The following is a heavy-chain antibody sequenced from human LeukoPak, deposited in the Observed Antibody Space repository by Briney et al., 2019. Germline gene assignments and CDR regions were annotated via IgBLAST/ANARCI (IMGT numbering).Heavy chain of an antibody. V-gene: IGHV4-59*01. CDR3: ARGPIKLRPWYSSSWNYNWFDP. CDR2: IYYSGST. D-gene: IGHD6-13*01. J-gene: IGHJ5*02. CDR1: GGSISSYY. Sequence: SETLSLTCTVSGGSISSYYWSWIRQPPGKGLEWIGYIYYSGSTNYNPSLKSRVTISVDTSKNQFSLKLSSVTAADTAVYYCARGPIKLRPWYSSSWNYNWFDPWGQGTLVTVSS.